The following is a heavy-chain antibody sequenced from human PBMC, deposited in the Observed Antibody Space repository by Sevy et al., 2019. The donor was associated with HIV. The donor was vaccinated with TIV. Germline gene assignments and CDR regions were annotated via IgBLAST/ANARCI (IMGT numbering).Heavy chain of an antibody. CDR1: GFDFNHHW. Sequence: GGSLRLSCAASGFDFNHHWMSWVRQAPQKGLEWVANIKQDGSETYYVDSLEGRFTISRDNAKNSLSLQINDLRAEDTAVYYCARLPTGLQSFNYLLSTYFDSWVQGTLVTVSS. CDR2: IKQDGSET. D-gene: IGHD3-9*01. J-gene: IGHJ4*02. V-gene: IGHV3-7*01. CDR3: ARLPTGLQSFNYLLSTYFDS.